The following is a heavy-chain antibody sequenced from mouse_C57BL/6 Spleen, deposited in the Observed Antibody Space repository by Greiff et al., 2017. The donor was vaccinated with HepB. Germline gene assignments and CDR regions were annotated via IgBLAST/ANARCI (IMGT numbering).Heavy chain of an antibody. CDR1: GYAFSSSW. J-gene: IGHJ3*01. D-gene: IGHD2-2*01. CDR3: ARGGYDQAWFAY. Sequence: QVQLKESGPELVKPGASVKISCKASGYAFSSSWMNWVKQRPGKGLEWIGRIYPGDGDTNYNGKFKGEATLTADKSSSTAYMQLSSLTSEDSAVYFCARGGYDQAWFAYWGQGTLVTVSA. V-gene: IGHV1-82*01. CDR2: IYPGDGDT.